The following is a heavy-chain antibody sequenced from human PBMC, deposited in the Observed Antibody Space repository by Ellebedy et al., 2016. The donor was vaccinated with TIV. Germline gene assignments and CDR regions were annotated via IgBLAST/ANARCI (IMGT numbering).Heavy chain of an antibody. J-gene: IGHJ2*01. V-gene: IGHV3-21*04. CDR2: ISSSSSYT. CDR1: GFTFSSYS. CDR3: ARVSAMVTYWYFDL. Sequence: GESLKISXAASGFTFSSYSMNWVRQAPGKGLEWVSSISSSSSYTNYADSVKGRFTISRDNAKNSLYLQMNSLRAEDTAVYYCARVSAMVTYWYFDLWGRGTLVTVSS. D-gene: IGHD5-18*01.